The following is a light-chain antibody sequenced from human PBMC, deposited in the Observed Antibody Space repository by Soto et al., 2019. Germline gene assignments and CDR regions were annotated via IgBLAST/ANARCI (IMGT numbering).Light chain of an antibody. Sequence: VMKKSHATLSVSPGEGAPLSCRASQSVSSNLAWYQQNPGQAHRLLIKGASTRATGVPVRFSGSGSETEFTLTISSLQSEEFAVYYCQQYNNWPETVGQGTKVDIK. CDR3: QQYNNWPET. CDR1: QSVSSN. CDR2: GAS. V-gene: IGKV3-15*01. J-gene: IGKJ1*01.